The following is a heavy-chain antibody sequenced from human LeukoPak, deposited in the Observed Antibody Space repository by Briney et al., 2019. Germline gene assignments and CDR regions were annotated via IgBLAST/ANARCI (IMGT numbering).Heavy chain of an antibody. V-gene: IGHV4-59*06. Sequence: SETLSLTCTVSGGSISSYYWNWIRQPPGKGLEWIGYIYYSGSTYYNPSLKSRVTISVDTSKNQFSLKLSSVTAADTAVYYCARSYGSFGMDVWGQGTTVTVSS. CDR1: GGSISSYY. J-gene: IGHJ6*02. D-gene: IGHD3-16*01. CDR2: IYYSGST. CDR3: ARSYGSFGMDV.